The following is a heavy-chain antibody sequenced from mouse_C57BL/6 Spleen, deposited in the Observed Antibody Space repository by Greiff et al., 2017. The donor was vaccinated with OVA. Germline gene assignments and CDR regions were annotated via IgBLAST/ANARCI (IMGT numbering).Heavy chain of an antibody. D-gene: IGHD4-1*01. J-gene: IGHJ2*01. CDR3: ARRLGQGDYFDY. CDR2: IDPSDRYT. Sequence: QVQLQQPGAELVMPGASVKLSCKASGYTFTSYWMHWVKQRPGKGLEWIGEIDPSDRYTNYNHKFKGKSTLTVDKSSSTAYMQLSSLTSEDSAVYYWARRLGQGDYFDYWGQGTTLTVSA. CDR1: GYTFTSYW. V-gene: IGHV1-69*01.